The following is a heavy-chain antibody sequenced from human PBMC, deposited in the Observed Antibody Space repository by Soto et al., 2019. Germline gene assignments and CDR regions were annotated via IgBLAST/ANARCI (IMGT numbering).Heavy chain of an antibody. Sequence: EVQLVESGGGLVQPGGSLKLSCAASGITFSGSAIHWVRQASGKGLAWVGRITDKTNNYATAYAASVNGRFTVSRDDSKNTAYLQMNSLKTEDTAVYFCARLQNGMDVWGQGTTVTVS. V-gene: IGHV3-73*02. J-gene: IGHJ6*02. CDR2: ITDKTNNYAT. CDR1: GITFSGSA. CDR3: ARLQNGMDV.